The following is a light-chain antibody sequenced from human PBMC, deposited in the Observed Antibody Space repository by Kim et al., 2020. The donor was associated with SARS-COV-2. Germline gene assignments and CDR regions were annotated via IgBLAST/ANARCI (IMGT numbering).Light chain of an antibody. CDR2: QAS. Sequence: SASVGDTVTITCRASQSVHIWLAWDQQIPGKAPKLLMHQASNLQSGVPSRFSGRGSGSEFTLTINSLQSGDFATYYCQQYHTHSTFGQVTKVDIK. V-gene: IGKV1-5*03. J-gene: IGKJ1*01. CDR1: QSVHIW. CDR3: QQYHTHST.